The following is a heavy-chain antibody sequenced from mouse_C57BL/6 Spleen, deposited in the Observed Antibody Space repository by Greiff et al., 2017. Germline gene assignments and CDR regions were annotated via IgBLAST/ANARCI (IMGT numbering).Heavy chain of an antibody. Sequence: QVQLQQPGAELVKPGASVKMSCKASGYTFTSYWITWVKQRPGQGLEWIGDIYPGSGSTNYNEKFKSKATLTVDTSSSTAYMQLSSLTSEDSAVYYCARRGIYYYGSSYPAYWGQGTLVTVSA. D-gene: IGHD1-1*01. CDR1: GYTFTSYW. CDR3: ARRGIYYYGSSYPAY. CDR2: IYPGSGST. V-gene: IGHV1-55*01. J-gene: IGHJ3*01.